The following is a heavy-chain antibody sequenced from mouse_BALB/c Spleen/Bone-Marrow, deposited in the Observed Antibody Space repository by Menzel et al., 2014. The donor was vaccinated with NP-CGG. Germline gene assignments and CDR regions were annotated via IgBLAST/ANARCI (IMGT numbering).Heavy chain of an antibody. CDR3: TRRWLRRGFDY. CDR1: GYTFTDYE. Sequence: QVQLQQSGAELVRPGASVTLSCKASGYTFTDYEMHWVKQTPVHGLEWIGAIDPETGGTAYNQKFKGKATLTADKSSSTAYIELRSLTAEDSAVYYCTRRWLRRGFDYWGQGTTLTVSS. D-gene: IGHD2-2*01. CDR2: IDPETGGT. J-gene: IGHJ2*01. V-gene: IGHV1-15*01.